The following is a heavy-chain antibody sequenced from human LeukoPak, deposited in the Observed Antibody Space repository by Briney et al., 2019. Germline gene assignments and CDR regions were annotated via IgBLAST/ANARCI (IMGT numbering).Heavy chain of an antibody. CDR1: GFTFSGYS. J-gene: IGHJ6*03. D-gene: IGHD3-16*01. V-gene: IGHV3-64*02. CDR2: ISSDGGST. CDR3: AKGAFYYYMDV. Sequence: PGGSLRLSCAASGFTFSGYSMYWVRQAPGKGLEYVSAISSDGGSTYYADSVKGRFTISRDNSKNTLYLQLDSLRAEDMAVYYWAKGAFYYYMDVWGKGTKVTVPS.